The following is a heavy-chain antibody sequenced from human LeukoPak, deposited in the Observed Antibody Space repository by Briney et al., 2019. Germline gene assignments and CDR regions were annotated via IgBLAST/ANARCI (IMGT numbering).Heavy chain of an antibody. D-gene: IGHD3-9*01. J-gene: IGHJ4*02. CDR3: ARDLDWAFDN. Sequence: PGGSLRLSCAASGFTFSSYSMNWVRQAPGKGLEWISYISGSSGNTRYTDPVKGRFTISRDNAKNSLFLQMNSLRDEDTAVYYCARDLDWAFDNWGQGTLVTVSS. CDR2: ISGSSGNT. CDR1: GFTFSSYS. V-gene: IGHV3-48*02.